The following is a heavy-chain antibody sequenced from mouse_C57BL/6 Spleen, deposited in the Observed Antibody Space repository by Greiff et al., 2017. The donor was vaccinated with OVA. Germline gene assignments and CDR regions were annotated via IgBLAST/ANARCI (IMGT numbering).Heavy chain of an antibody. CDR3: ARSLGYHDD. J-gene: IGHJ2*01. Sequence: VQLQQSGPELVKPGASVKISCKASGYAFSSSWMNWVKQRPGKGLEWIGRIYPGDGDTNYNGKFKGKATLTADKSSSTAYMQLSSLTSEDAAVYFCARSLGYHDDWGQGTTLTVSS. V-gene: IGHV1-82*01. CDR1: GYAFSSSW. D-gene: IGHD2-2*01. CDR2: IYPGDGDT.